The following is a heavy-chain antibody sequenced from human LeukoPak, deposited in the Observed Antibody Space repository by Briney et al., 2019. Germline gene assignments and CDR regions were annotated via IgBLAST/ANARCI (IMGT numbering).Heavy chain of an antibody. J-gene: IGHJ4*02. D-gene: IGHD3-10*01. CDR3: ARDYYGSGSYYRGDYFDY. CDR1: GFTFSSYS. V-gene: IGHV3-21*01. Sequence: GGSLRLSCAASGFTFSSYSMKWVRQAPGKGLEWVSSISSSSSYIYYADSVKGRFTISRDNAKNSLYLQMNSLRAEDTAVYYCARDYYGSGSYYRGDYFDYWGRGTLVTVSS. CDR2: ISSSSSYI.